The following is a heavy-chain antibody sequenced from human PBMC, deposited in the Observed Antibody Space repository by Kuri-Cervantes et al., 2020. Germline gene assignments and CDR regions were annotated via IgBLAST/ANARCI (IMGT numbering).Heavy chain of an antibody. J-gene: IGHJ3*02. V-gene: IGHV1-69*05. CDR1: GYTFTSYD. D-gene: IGHD5-24*01. CDR3: AREMATIYFDAFDT. CDR2: IIPIFGAT. Sequence: SVKVSCKASGYTFTSYDINWVRQATGQGLEWMGGIIPIFGATNYAQKFQGRVTITTDESTSTAYMELSSLRSEDTAVYYCAREMATIYFDAFDTWGQGTMVTVSS.